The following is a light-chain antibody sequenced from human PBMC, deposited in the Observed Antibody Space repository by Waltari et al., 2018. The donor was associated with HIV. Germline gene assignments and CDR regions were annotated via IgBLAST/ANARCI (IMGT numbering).Light chain of an antibody. V-gene: IGLV1-44*01. J-gene: IGLJ3*02. CDR1: SPNIGTNA. CDR3: SAWDDSLNGPL. CDR2: GDN. Sequence: QSVLTQPPSASGAPGQRVAISCSGSSPNIGTNAVNWYQQVPGTAPKLLMYGDNQRPSGVPDRFSGSKSGTSASLAISGLQSDDEADYYCSAWDDSLNGPLFGGGTKLTVL.